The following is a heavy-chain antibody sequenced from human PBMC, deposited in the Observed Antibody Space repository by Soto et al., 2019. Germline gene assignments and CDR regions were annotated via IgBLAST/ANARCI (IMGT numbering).Heavy chain of an antibody. J-gene: IGHJ5*02. V-gene: IGHV4-39*01. CDR3: SGRGAEGFDX. CDR1: GGSIGTLAYY. D-gene: IGHD6-25*01. CDR2: INHSGNT. Sequence: SETLSLTCAVSGGSIGTLAYYWGWIRQAPGKGLELIGSINHSGNTYLSPSLKDRVTMSVETSKNSFSLTMRSATAADTGLYYCSGRGAEGFDXWGQGTLVTVSX.